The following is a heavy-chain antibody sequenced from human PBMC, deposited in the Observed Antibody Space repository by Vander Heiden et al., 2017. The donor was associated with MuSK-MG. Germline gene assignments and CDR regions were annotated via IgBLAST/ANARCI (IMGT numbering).Heavy chain of an antibody. D-gene: IGHD3-10*01. CDR2: IYYSGST. J-gene: IGHJ4*02. V-gene: IGHV4-61*01. Sequence: QVQLQESGPGLVKPSETLSLTCTVSGGSVSSGSYYWSWIRQPPGKGLEWIGYIYYSGSTNYNPSLKSRVTISVDTSKNQFSLKLSSVTAADTAVYYCARGIYGSGSVGYWGQGTLVTVSS. CDR1: GGSVSSGSYY. CDR3: ARGIYGSGSVGY.